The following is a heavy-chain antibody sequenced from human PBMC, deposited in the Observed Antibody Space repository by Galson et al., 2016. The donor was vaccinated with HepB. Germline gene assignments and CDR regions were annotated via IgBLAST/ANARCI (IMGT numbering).Heavy chain of an antibody. CDR3: ARERSSWSNDYYYAGLDG. CDR1: GFTLSSTW. CDR2: IKQNGIER. J-gene: IGHJ6*02. D-gene: IGHD6-13*01. V-gene: IGHV3-7*01. Sequence: SLRLSCAASGFTLSSTWMTWVRQAPGKGLEWVANIKQNGIERYYEDSVTGRFTISRDNAKNSLYLEMNSLRPEDTAVYYCARERSSWSNDYYYAGLDGWGQGTTVTVSS.